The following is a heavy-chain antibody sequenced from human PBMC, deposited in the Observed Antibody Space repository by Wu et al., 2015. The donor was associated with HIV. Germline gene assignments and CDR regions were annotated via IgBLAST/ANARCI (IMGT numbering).Heavy chain of an antibody. D-gene: IGHD2-21*01. CDR3: ASGIQAGGANY. Sequence: QVQLVQSGAEVKRPGASVRVSCRTSGYSFTAYYIHWVRQAPGQGLEWMGRLNPNTGGADSSQKFQGRVTLTRDTSINTAYMDLRRLGVDDSATYYCASGIQAGGANYWGQGTLVTVSS. J-gene: IGHJ4*02. CDR1: GYSFTAYY. CDR2: LNPNTGGA. V-gene: IGHV1-2*02.